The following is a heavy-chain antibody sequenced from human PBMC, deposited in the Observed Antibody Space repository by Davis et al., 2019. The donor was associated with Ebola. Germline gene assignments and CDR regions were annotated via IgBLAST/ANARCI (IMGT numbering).Heavy chain of an antibody. CDR3: AEGRYSSSSLYYYYGMDV. J-gene: IGHJ6*02. Sequence: ASVKVSCKASGYTFTSYDINWVRQATGQGLEWMGWMNPNSGNTGYAQKFQGRVTMTRDTSTSTVYMELSSLRSEDTAVYYCAEGRYSSSSLYYYYGMDVWGQGTTVTVSS. CDR1: GYTFTSYD. V-gene: IGHV1-8*01. CDR2: MNPNSGNT. D-gene: IGHD6-6*01.